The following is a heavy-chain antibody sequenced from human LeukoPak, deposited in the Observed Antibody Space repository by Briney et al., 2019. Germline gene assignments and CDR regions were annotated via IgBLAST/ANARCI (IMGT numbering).Heavy chain of an antibody. Sequence: GASVKVSCKASGGTFSSYAISWVRQAPGQGLEWMGGIIPIFGTANYAQKFQGRVTITAVESTSTAYMELSSLRSEDTAVYYCARAPPAYYYDSSGYYGFDYWGQGTLVTVSS. J-gene: IGHJ4*02. V-gene: IGHV1-69*13. CDR3: ARAPPAYYYDSSGYYGFDY. CDR2: IIPIFGTA. CDR1: GGTFSSYA. D-gene: IGHD3-22*01.